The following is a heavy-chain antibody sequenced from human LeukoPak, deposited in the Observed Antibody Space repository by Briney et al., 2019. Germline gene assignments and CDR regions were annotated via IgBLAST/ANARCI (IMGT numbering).Heavy chain of an antibody. V-gene: IGHV3-23*01. J-gene: IGHJ4*02. CDR3: AKGFRSGWYLDYFDY. CDR1: GFTFSSYA. CDR2: ISGSGGST. D-gene: IGHD6-19*01. Sequence: GGSLRLSCAASGFTFSSYAMSWVRQAPGKGLEWVSAISGSGGSTYYADSVKGRFTISRDNSKNTLYPQMNSLRAEDTAVYYCAKGFRSGWYLDYFDYWGQGTLVTVSS.